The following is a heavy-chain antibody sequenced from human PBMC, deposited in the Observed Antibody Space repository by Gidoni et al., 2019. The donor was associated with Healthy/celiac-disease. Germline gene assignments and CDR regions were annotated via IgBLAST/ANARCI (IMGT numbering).Heavy chain of an antibody. V-gene: IGHV1-18*01. D-gene: IGHD6-19*01. CDR3: ARDLAVAGGGDNWFDP. Sequence: QVQLVQSGAEVKKAGASGKGSCKAAGYTLSGDGISWVRQAPGQGLEWMGWISAYNGNTNYAQKLQGRVTMTTDTSMSTAYMELRSLRSDDTAVYYCARDLAVAGGGDNWFDPWGQGTLVTVSS. J-gene: IGHJ5*02. CDR1: GYTLSGDG. CDR2: ISAYNGNT.